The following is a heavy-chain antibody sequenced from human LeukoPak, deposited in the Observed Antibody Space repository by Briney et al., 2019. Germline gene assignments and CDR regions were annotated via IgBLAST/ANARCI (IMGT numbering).Heavy chain of an antibody. D-gene: IGHD3-10*01. V-gene: IGHV4-39*07. CDR1: GGSISSSSYY. CDR3: ARVDSKLSGGWRFGELNVLDAFDI. CDR2: IYYSGST. Sequence: PSETLSLTCTVSGGSISSSSYYWGWIRQPPGKGLEWIGSIYYSGSTYYNPSLKSRVTISVDTSKNQFSLKLSSVTAADTAVYYCARVDSKLSGGWRFGELNVLDAFDIWGQGTMVTVSS. J-gene: IGHJ3*02.